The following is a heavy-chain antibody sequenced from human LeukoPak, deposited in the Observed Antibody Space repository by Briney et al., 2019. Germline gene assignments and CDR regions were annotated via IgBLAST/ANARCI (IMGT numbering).Heavy chain of an antibody. V-gene: IGHV3-7*04. CDR1: GFTFSTYW. CDR3: ARGGFYTDPDAFDV. J-gene: IGHJ3*01. D-gene: IGHD2/OR15-2a*01. CDR2: IKQDGSDK. Sequence: GGSLRVSCAASGFTFSTYWMSWVRQAPGKGLEWVANIKQDGSDKYYVDSVKGRFTISRDNTKNSLSLQMNSLRVEDTAVYYCARGGFYTDPDAFDVWGQGTMVTVSS.